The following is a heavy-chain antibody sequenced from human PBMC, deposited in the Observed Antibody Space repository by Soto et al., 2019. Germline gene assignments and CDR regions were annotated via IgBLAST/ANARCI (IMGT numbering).Heavy chain of an antibody. CDR1: GFTFSSYA. CDR3: AKDRIDFLITPDGMDV. J-gene: IGHJ6*02. Sequence: GGSLRLSCAASGFTFSSYAMSWVRQAPGKGLEWVSAISGSGGSTYYADSVKGRFTISRDNSKNTLYLQTNSLRAEDTAVYYCAKDRIDFLITPDGMDVWGQGTTVTVSS. V-gene: IGHV3-23*01. D-gene: IGHD3-3*01. CDR2: ISGSGGST.